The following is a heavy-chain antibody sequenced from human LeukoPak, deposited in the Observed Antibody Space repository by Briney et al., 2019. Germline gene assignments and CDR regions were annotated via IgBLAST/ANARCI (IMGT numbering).Heavy chain of an antibody. CDR3: ARSDNVDTALSN. CDR2: ISAYNGNT. J-gene: IGHJ3*01. CDR1: GYTFTSYG. Sequence: ASVKVSCKASGYTFTSYGISWLRQAPGQGLEWMGWISAYNGNTNYAQKLQGRVTMTTDTSTSTAYMELRSLRSDDTAVYYCARSDNVDTALSNWGQGTMVTVSS. D-gene: IGHD5-18*01. V-gene: IGHV1-18*01.